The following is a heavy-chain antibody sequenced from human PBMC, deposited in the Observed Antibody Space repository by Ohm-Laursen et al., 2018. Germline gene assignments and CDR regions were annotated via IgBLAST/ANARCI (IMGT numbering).Heavy chain of an antibody. Sequence: SDTLSLTCAVYGGSFSGYYWSWIRQPPGKGLEWIGEINHSGSTNYNPSLKSRVTISVDTSKNQFSLKLSSVTAADTAVYYCARVQLYCSSTSCYPSRYYYYYYGMDVWGQGTTVTVSS. J-gene: IGHJ6*02. CDR1: GGSFSGYY. V-gene: IGHV4-34*01. CDR2: INHSGST. CDR3: ARVQLYCSSTSCYPSRYYYYYYGMDV. D-gene: IGHD2-2*01.